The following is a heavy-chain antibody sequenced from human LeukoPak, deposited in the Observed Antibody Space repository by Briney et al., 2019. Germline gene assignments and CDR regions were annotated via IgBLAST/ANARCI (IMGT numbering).Heavy chain of an antibody. CDR1: GFTFSGYD. CDR3: ARHLVGFDY. J-gene: IGHJ4*02. CDR2: ISSNERTI. Sequence: PGGSVRLSCAASGFTFSGYDMNWVRQAPGKGLEWVSFISSNERTIYYADSVKGRFIISRDNAKNSLYLQMNSLRAEDTAVYHCARHLVGFDYWGQGTLVAVSS. V-gene: IGHV3-48*03. D-gene: IGHD1-26*01.